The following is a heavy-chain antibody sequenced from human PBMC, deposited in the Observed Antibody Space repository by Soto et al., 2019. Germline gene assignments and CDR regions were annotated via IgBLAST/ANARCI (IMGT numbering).Heavy chain of an antibody. CDR2: ISYDGSNK. CDR1: GFTFSSYG. Sequence: GGSLRLSCAASGFTFSSYGMHWVRQAPGKGLEWVAVISYDGSNKYYADSVKGRLTISRDNSKNTLYLQMNSLRAEDTAVYYCAKGGITMVRGVFHFDYWGQGTMVTVSS. CDR3: AKGGITMVRGVFHFDY. V-gene: IGHV3-30*18. J-gene: IGHJ4*02. D-gene: IGHD3-10*01.